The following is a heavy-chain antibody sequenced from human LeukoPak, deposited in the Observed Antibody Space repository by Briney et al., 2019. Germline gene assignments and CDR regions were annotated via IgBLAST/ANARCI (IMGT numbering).Heavy chain of an antibody. CDR1: GFTVSSNY. V-gene: IGHV3-53*01. CDR3: ARVEAAMASDAFDI. Sequence: GGSLRLSCAASGFTVSSNYMSWVRQAPGKGLEWVSVIYSGGSTYYADSAKGRFTISRDNSKNTLYLQMNSLRAEDTAVYYCARVEAAMASDAFDIWGQGTMVTVSS. J-gene: IGHJ3*02. CDR2: IYSGGST. D-gene: IGHD5-18*01.